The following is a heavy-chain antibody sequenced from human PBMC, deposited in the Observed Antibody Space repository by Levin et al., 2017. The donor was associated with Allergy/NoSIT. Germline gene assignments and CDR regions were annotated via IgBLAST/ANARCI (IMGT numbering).Heavy chain of an antibody. CDR2: ITNSGRT. CDR3: AKEMTTVVPVFDY. J-gene: IGHJ4*02. CDR1: GFTFSNYS. D-gene: IGHD4-23*01. V-gene: IGHV3-23*01. Sequence: GESLKISCAASGFTFSNYSMSWVRQAPGKGLEWVSAITNSGRTYYADSVKGRFTVSRDNSKNTLYLQMNSLRADDTAVYYCAKEMTTVVPVFDYWGQGTLVTVSS.